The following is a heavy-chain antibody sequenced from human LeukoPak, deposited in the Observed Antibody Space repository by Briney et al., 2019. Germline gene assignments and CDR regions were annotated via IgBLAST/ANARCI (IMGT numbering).Heavy chain of an antibody. J-gene: IGHJ4*02. CDR2: IYSGGST. D-gene: IGHD5-18*01. V-gene: IGHV3-53*01. Sequence: PGGSRRLSCAASGFTVSSNYMNWVRQAPGMGLEWVSVIYSGGSTNYADSVKGRFTISRDNSKNTLYLHMNSLRAEDTAVYYCIYGYTLDFWGQGTLVTVSS. CDR3: IYGYTLDF. CDR1: GFTVSSNY.